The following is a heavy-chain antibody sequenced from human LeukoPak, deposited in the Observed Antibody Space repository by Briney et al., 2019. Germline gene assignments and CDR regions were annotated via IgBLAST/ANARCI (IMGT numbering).Heavy chain of an antibody. CDR1: GFTFSSYA. Sequence: PGGSLRLSCAASGFTFSSYAMHWVRQAPGKGLEYVSAISSNGGSTYYANSVKGRFTISRDNSKNTLYLQMGSLRAEDMAVYYCARDRGYDLGGYYYYGMDVWGQGTTVTVSS. J-gene: IGHJ6*02. V-gene: IGHV3-64*01. D-gene: IGHD5-12*01. CDR2: ISSNGGST. CDR3: ARDRGYDLGGYYYYGMDV.